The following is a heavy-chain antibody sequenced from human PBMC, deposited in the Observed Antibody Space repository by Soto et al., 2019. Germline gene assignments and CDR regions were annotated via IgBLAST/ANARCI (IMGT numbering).Heavy chain of an antibody. V-gene: IGHV4-39*01. Sequence: SETLSLTCTVSGGSISSSSYYWGWIRQPPGKGLEWIGSIYYSGTTYYNPSLKSRVTISVDTSKNQFSLRLSSVTAADTAVYYCARQPRSDSSGYYSDYYYCYMDVWGKGTTVTVSS. D-gene: IGHD3-22*01. CDR1: GGSISSSSYY. J-gene: IGHJ6*03. CDR3: ARQPRSDSSGYYSDYYYCYMDV. CDR2: IYYSGTT.